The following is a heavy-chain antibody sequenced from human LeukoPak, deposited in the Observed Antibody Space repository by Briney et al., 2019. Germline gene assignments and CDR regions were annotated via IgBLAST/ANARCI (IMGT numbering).Heavy chain of an antibody. V-gene: IGHV3-30*02. CDR3: AKDSGIAAAAYYYYYYMDV. D-gene: IGHD6-13*01. CDR1: GFTFSSYG. J-gene: IGHJ6*03. Sequence: PGGSLRLSCAASGFTFSSYGMHWVRQAPGKGLEWVAFIRYDGSNKYYADSVKGRFTVSRDNSENTLYLQMNSLRAEDTAVYYCAKDSGIAAAAYYYYYYMDVWGKGTTVTISS. CDR2: IRYDGSNK.